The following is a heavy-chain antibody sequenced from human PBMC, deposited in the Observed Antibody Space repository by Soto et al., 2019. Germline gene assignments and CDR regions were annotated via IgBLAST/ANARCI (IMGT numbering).Heavy chain of an antibody. V-gene: IGHV1-46*03. CDR1: GYTFTSYY. CDR3: ARSMTTVIDAFDI. J-gene: IGHJ3*02. CDR2: INTSGGST. Sequence: ASVKVSCKASGYTFTSYYMHWVRQAPGRGLEWMGIINTSGGSTSYAQKFQGRVTMTRDTSTSTVYMELSSLRSEDTAVYYCARSMTTVIDAFDIWGQGTMVTVSS. D-gene: IGHD4-17*01.